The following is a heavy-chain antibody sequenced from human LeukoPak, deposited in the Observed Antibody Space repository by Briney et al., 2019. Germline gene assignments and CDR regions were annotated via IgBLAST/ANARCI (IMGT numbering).Heavy chain of an antibody. J-gene: IGHJ3*02. CDR2: IKQDGSDK. V-gene: IGHV3-7*01. Sequence: GSLRLSCAASGFTFSSYWMSWVRQAPGKGLEWVANIKQDGSDKYYVDSVKGQFTISRDNAKSSLYLQMNSLRAEDTAVYYCASDSFDIWGQGTMVTVSS. CDR3: ASDSFDI. CDR1: GFTFSSYW.